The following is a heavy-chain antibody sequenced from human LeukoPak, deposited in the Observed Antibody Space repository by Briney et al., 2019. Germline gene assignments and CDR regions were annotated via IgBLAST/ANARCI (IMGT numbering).Heavy chain of an antibody. CDR3: ARAFKWYSSSSVRAFDI. Sequence: SQTLSLTCTVSGGSISSGDHYWSWIRQPPGKGLEWIGYIYYSGSTYYNPSLKSRVTISVDTSKNQFSLKLTSVTAADTAVYYCARAFKWYSSSSVRAFDIWGQGTMVTVSS. CDR2: IYYSGST. J-gene: IGHJ3*02. CDR1: GGSISSGDHY. V-gene: IGHV4-30-4*08. D-gene: IGHD6-6*01.